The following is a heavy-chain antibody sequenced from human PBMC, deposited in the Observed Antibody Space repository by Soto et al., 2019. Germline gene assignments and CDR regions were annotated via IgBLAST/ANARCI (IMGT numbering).Heavy chain of an antibody. CDR1: GGSISSGGYY. J-gene: IGHJ4*02. V-gene: IGHV4-31*03. Sequence: QVQLQESGPGLVKPSQTLSLTCIVSGGSISSGGYYWSWIRQHPGKGLEWIGYIYYSGSTYYNPSLKSRVTISVDTSKNQFSLKLSSVTAADTAVYYCARDAKYYGSGGRQNYFDYWGQGTLVTVSS. CDR3: ARDAKYYGSGGRQNYFDY. D-gene: IGHD3-10*01. CDR2: IYYSGST.